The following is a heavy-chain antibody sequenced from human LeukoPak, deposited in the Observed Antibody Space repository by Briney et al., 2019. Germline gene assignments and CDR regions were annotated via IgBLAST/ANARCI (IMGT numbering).Heavy chain of an antibody. J-gene: IGHJ5*02. CDR2: IIPILGIA. Sequence: ASVKVSCKSSGGTFSSYAISWVRQAPGQGLEWMGRIIPILGIANYAQKFQGRVTITADKSTSTAYMELSSLRSEDTAVYYCARSNIYCSGGSCPPNPWGQGTLVTVSS. D-gene: IGHD2-15*01. V-gene: IGHV1-69*04. CDR1: GGTFSSYA. CDR3: ARSNIYCSGGSCPPNP.